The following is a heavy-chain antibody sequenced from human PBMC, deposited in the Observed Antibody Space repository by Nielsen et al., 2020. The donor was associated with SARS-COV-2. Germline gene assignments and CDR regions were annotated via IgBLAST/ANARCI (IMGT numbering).Heavy chain of an antibody. D-gene: IGHD3-10*01. Sequence: GGSLRLSCAASGFSFRSYAMSWVRQAPGTGLEWVSLIYSGVTSPYYADSVKGRFSISRDNSKNTLYLQMKSLRAEDTAVYYCAKAGGGHFEYWGQGTLVTVSS. CDR3: AKAGGGHFEY. J-gene: IGHJ4*02. CDR1: GFSFRSYA. CDR2: IYSGVTSP. V-gene: IGHV3-23*03.